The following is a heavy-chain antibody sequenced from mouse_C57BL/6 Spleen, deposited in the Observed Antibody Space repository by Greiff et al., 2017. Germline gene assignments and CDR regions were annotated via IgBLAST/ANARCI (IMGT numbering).Heavy chain of an antibody. CDR3: ARGDYYGSSYAMDY. Sequence: VQLQQPGAELVKPGASVKLSCKASGYTFTSYWMHWVKQRPGQGLEWIGMIHPNSGSTNYNEKFKSKATLTVDKSSSTAYMQLSSLTSEDSAVYYCARGDYYGSSYAMDYWGQGTSVTGSS. V-gene: IGHV1-64*01. J-gene: IGHJ4*01. D-gene: IGHD1-1*01. CDR1: GYTFTSYW. CDR2: IHPNSGST.